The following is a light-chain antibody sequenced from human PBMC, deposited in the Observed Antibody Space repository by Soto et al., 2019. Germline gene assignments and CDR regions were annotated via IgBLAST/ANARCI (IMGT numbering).Light chain of an antibody. CDR3: QQRSNWHRFT. Sequence: EILLTQSPGTLSLSPGERATLSCRASQSVSSSYLAWYQQKPGQAPRLLIYGASSRATGIPARFSGSGSGTDFTLTISSLEHEDFAVYYCQQRSNWHRFTFGPGTKVDIK. CDR1: QSVSSSY. J-gene: IGKJ3*01. CDR2: GAS. V-gene: IGKV3D-20*02.